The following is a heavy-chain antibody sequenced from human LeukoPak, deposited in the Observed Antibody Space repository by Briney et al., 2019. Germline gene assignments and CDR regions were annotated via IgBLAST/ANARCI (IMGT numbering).Heavy chain of an antibody. CDR2: IIPIFGTA. CDR3: ARAADGSGKVSSSWYLENDY. CDR1: GGTFSSYA. Sequence: SVKVSCKASGGTFSSYAISWVRQAPGQGLEWMGGIIPIFGTANYAQKFQGRVTITADESTSTAYMELSSLRSEDMAVYYCARAADGSGKVSSSWYLENDYWGQGTLVTVSS. J-gene: IGHJ4*02. D-gene: IGHD6-13*01. V-gene: IGHV1-69*13.